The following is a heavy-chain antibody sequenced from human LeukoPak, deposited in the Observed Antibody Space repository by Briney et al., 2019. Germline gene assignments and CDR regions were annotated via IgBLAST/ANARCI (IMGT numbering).Heavy chain of an antibody. CDR3: AKCVYDFWSGYSSGCDY. V-gene: IGHV3-53*01. Sequence: PGGSLRLSCAASGFTVSSNYMSWVRQAPGKGLEWVSVIYSGGSTYYADSVRGRFTISRDSSKNTLYLQMNSLRAEDTAVYYCAKCVYDFWSGYSSGCDYWGQGTLVTVSS. D-gene: IGHD3-3*01. CDR2: IYSGGST. J-gene: IGHJ4*02. CDR1: GFTVSSNY.